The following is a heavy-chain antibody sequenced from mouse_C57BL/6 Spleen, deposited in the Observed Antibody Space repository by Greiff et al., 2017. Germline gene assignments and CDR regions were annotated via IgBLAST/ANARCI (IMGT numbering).Heavy chain of an antibody. Sequence: QVQLKQPGAELVKPGASVKLSYTASGYTFTSYWMPWVKQRPGQGLEWIGEIDPSDSYTNSRQKFKGKDAFTVDTSASTTYMQHSSLTSEDSAVYYCARMRGAYWGQGTLVTVSA. CDR1: GYTFTSYW. J-gene: IGHJ3*01. CDR3: ARMRGAY. CDR2: IDPSDSYT. V-gene: IGHV1-50*01.